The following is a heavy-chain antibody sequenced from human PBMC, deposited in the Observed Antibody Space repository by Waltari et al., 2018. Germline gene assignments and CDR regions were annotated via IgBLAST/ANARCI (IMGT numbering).Heavy chain of an antibody. D-gene: IGHD4-17*01. V-gene: IGHV4-34*01. CDR3: ARARSPTVTVDY. CDR1: GGSFSGYY. J-gene: IGHJ4*02. Sequence: QVQLQQWGAGLLKPSETLSLTCAVYGGSFSGYYWSWIRQPPGKGLEWIGEINHSVSTKSIAALKSRVTLSVETSKNQFALKVGSVTAADTAVYYGARARSPTVTVDYWGQGTRVTVSS. CDR2: INHSVST.